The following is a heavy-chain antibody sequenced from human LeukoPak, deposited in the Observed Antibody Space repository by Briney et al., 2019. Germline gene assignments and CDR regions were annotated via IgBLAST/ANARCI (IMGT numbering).Heavy chain of an antibody. CDR3: AKSRSGSANWALQIFDN. CDR1: GFTVSSNY. V-gene: IGHV3-53*01. D-gene: IGHD1-1*01. J-gene: IGHJ4*02. CDR2: INSGGDT. Sequence: GGSLRLSCVASGFTVSSNYMNWVRQAPGKGLEWVSLINSGGDTHSADSVKGRFTISRDNSNNSLFVQMNSLRAEDSAVYFCAKSRSGSANWALQIFDNWGQGTLVTVSS.